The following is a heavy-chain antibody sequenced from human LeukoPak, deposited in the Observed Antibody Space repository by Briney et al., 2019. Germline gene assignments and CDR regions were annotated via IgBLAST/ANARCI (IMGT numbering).Heavy chain of an antibody. D-gene: IGHD3-22*01. J-gene: IGHJ4*02. CDR2: INHSGST. CDR3: ARAGAYDSSGYDEVNKPRVFDY. Sequence: PSETLSLTCALYGGSFSGYYWSWIPQPPGKGLEWIGEINHSGSTNYNPSLKSRVTISVDTSKNQFSLKLSSVTAADTAVYYCARAGAYDSSGYDEVNKPRVFDYWGQGTLVTVSS. CDR1: GGSFSGYY. V-gene: IGHV4-34*01.